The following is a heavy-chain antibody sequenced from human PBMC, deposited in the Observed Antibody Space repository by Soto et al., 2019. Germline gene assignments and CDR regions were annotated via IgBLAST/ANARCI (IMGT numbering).Heavy chain of an antibody. CDR3: ARDLWNYYGSGSYYNEGTPHKDSVMEV. CDR2: INPNSGGT. V-gene: IGHV1-2*04. D-gene: IGHD3-10*01. J-gene: IGHJ6*01. Sequence: HAQGQGLEWMGWINPNSGGTNYAQKFQGWVTMTRDTSISTAYMELSRLRSDDTAVYYCARDLWNYYGSGSYYNEGTPHKDSVMEVWGNGTAVPVSP.